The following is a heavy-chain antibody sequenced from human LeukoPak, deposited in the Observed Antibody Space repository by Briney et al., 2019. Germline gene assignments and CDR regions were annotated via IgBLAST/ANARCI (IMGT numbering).Heavy chain of an antibody. D-gene: IGHD4-11*01. J-gene: IGHJ6*02. Sequence: GGSLRLSCSASGFTLSSYSMHWVRQAPGKGLEYVSTSGGATYYADSVKGRFTISRDNAKNTLYLQMSSLRAEDTAVYYCIRDWSSKYPYYYGMDVWGQGTTVIVSS. CDR1: GFTLSSYS. V-gene: IGHV3-64D*09. CDR3: IRDWSSKYPYYYGMDV. CDR2: SGGAT.